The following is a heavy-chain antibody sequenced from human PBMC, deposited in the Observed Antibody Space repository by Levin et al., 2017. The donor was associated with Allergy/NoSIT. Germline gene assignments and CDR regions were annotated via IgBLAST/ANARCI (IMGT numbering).Heavy chain of an antibody. V-gene: IGHV4-39*01. D-gene: IGHD2/OR15-2a*01. CDR3: ARYLTFGWFDP. J-gene: IGHJ5*02. CDR1: GGSISSSNYY. CDR2: IYYSGST. Sequence: ETLSLTCTVSGGSISSSNYYWGWIRQPPGKGLEWIGNIYYSGSTFYNPSLKSRVTISVDTSKNQFSLRLSSVTAADTAVYYCARYLTFGWFDPWGQGTLVTVSS.